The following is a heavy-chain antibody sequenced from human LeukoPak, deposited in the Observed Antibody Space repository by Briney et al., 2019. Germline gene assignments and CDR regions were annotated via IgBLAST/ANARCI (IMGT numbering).Heavy chain of an antibody. CDR3: AKDVRGYYRPFDY. Sequence: GGSLRLSCAASGFTFSSYAMSWVRQAPGKGLEWVSAISGSGGSTYYADSVKGRFTISRDNSKDTLYLQVNSLRAEDTALYYCAKDVRGYYRPFDYWGQGTLVTVSS. CDR2: ISGSGGST. D-gene: IGHD3-22*01. V-gene: IGHV3-23*01. CDR1: GFTFSSYA. J-gene: IGHJ4*02.